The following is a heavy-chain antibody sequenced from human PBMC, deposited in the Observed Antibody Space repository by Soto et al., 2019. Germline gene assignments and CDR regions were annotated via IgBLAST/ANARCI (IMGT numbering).Heavy chain of an antibody. CDR3: TRQGVPMPGFDY. CDR2: IRRKANSYAT. V-gene: IGHV3-73*01. CDR1: GFTFSGSA. Sequence: LRLSCAASGFTFSGSAMHWVRQASGKGVEWVGRIRRKANSYATAYAASVKGRFTISRDDSKNTAYLQMNSLKTEDAAVYYCTRQGVPMPGFDYWGQGTLVTVSS. J-gene: IGHJ4*02. D-gene: IGHD2-2*01.